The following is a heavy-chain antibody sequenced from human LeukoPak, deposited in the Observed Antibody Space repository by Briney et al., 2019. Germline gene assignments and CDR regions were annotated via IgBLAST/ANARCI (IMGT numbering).Heavy chain of an antibody. D-gene: IGHD6-13*01. J-gene: IGHJ4*02. Sequence: GGSLRLSCAASGFTFSSYGMHWVRQAPGKGLEWVAVIWYDGSNKYYADSVKGRFTISRDNSKNTLYLQMNSLRAEDTAVYYCARSRSSTWSCPDYWGQGTLVTVSS. CDR2: IWYDGSNK. CDR1: GFTFSSYG. CDR3: ARSRSSTWSCPDY. V-gene: IGHV3-33*01.